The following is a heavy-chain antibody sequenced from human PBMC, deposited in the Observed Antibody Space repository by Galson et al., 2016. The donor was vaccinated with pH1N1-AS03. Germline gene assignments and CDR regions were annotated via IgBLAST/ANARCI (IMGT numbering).Heavy chain of an antibody. CDR2: VTVSSGIT. CDR1: GYAFKNYG. J-gene: IGHJ4*02. V-gene: IGHV1-18*04. D-gene: IGHD3-10*01. CDR3: ARDRSTSYYGAPDY. Sequence: SVKVSCKASGYAFKNYGISWIRQAPGQGLEWMGRVTVSSGITNYAQKVRGRVTMTTDTSTNTAYMELRSLTSDDTAVYYCARDRSTSYYGAPDYWGQGTLVTVSS.